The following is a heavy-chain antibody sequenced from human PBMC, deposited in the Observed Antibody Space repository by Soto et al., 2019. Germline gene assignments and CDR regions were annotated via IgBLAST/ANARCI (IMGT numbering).Heavy chain of an antibody. D-gene: IGHD3-22*01. CDR2: ISYDGSNK. Sequence: PGGSLRLSCAASGFTFSSYAMHWVRQAPGKGLEWVAVISYDGSNKYYADSVKGRFTISRDNSKNTLYLQMHSLRAEDTAVYYCARGLYYYDSSGYYAAFDIWGQGTMVTVSS. CDR1: GFTFSSYA. J-gene: IGHJ3*02. CDR3: ARGLYYYDSSGYYAAFDI. V-gene: IGHV3-30-3*01.